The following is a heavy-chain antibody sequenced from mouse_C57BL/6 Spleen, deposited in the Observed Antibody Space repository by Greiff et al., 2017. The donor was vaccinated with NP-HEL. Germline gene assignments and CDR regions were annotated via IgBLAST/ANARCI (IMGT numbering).Heavy chain of an antibody. V-gene: IGHV5-17*01. D-gene: IGHD1-1*01. CDR1: GFTFSDYG. Sequence: EVQLQESGGGLVKPGGSLELSCAASGFTFSDYGMHWVRQAPEKGLEWVAYISSGSSTIYYADTVKGRFTISRDNAKNTLFLQMTSLRSEDTAMYYCAIYYYGSSHAMDYWGQGTSVTVSS. CDR3: AIYYYGSSHAMDY. J-gene: IGHJ4*01. CDR2: ISSGSSTI.